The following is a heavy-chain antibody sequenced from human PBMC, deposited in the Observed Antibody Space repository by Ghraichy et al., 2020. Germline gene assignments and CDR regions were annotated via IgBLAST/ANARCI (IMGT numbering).Heavy chain of an antibody. J-gene: IGHJ3*02. D-gene: IGHD3-22*01. CDR1: GGSISSGDYY. Sequence: SETLSLTCTVSGGSISSGDYYWSWIRQPPGKGLEWIGYIYYSGSTYYNPSLKSRVTISVDTSKNQFSLKLSCVTAADTAVYYCARYHTYYYDSSGPTYAFDIWGQGKMVTVSS. V-gene: IGHV4-30-4*01. CDR2: IYYSGST. CDR3: ARYHTYYYDSSGPTYAFDI.